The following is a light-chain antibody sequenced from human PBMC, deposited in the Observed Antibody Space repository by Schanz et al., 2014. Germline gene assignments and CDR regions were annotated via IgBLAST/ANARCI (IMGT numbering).Light chain of an antibody. CDR1: SSDVGAYNS. V-gene: IGLV2-8*01. CDR3: QTWGTGTWV. CDR2: EVN. J-gene: IGLJ3*02. Sequence: QSALTQPPSASGSPGQSVTVSCAGTSSDVGAYNSVSWYQQHPGKAPKLMIYEVNKRPSGVPDRFSGSKSGNTASLTVSGLQSEDEADYYCQTWGTGTWVFGGGTKLTVL.